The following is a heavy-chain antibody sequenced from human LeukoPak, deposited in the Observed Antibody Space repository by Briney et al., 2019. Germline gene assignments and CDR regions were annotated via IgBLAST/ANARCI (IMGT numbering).Heavy chain of an antibody. CDR3: ASKNGG. CDR2: ISSGGSYI. D-gene: IGHD4-23*01. J-gene: IGHJ4*02. Sequence: GGSLRLSCAASGFTFSSYSMNWVRQAPGKGLEWVSSISSGGSYIYYGDSVKGRFTISRDNAKNSLYLQMNSLRAEDTAVYYCASKNGGWGQGTLVTVSS. V-gene: IGHV3-21*01. CDR1: GFTFSSYS.